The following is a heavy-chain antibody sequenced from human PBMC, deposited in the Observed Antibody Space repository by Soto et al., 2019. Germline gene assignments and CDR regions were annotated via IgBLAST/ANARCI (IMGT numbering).Heavy chain of an antibody. CDR1: GGAFSSYA. Sequence: SVKVSCKASGGAFSSYAISWVRQAPGQGLEWMGGIIPIFGTANYAQKFQGRVTITADESTSTAYMELSSLRSEDTAVYYCARTAIFDDFWSGYFAYWGQGTLVTVSS. J-gene: IGHJ4*02. CDR3: ARTAIFDDFWSGYFAY. D-gene: IGHD3-3*01. CDR2: IIPIFGTA. V-gene: IGHV1-69*13.